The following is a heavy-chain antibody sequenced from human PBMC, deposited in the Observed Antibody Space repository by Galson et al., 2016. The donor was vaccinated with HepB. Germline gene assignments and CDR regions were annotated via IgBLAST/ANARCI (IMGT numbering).Heavy chain of an antibody. CDR3: ARDYEYCGGDCYEDCLDP. J-gene: IGHJ5*02. Sequence: SVKVSCKASGYTFTSYGMSWVRQAPGQGLEWMGWISPYDGDRNYAQKLRGRLTMTTDTSTSTVYMELRSLKSDDTAVYYCARDYEYCGGDCYEDCLDPWGQGTLVIVSS. D-gene: IGHD2-21*01. V-gene: IGHV1-18*01. CDR2: ISPYDGDR. CDR1: GYTFTSYG.